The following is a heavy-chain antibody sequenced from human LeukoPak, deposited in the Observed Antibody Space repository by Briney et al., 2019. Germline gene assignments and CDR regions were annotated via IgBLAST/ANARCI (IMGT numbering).Heavy chain of an antibody. CDR2: IWYDGSNK. CDR1: GFTFSSYG. V-gene: IGHV3-33*01. Sequence: GGSLRLSCAASGFTFSSYGMHWVRQAPGKGLEWVAVIWYDGSNKYYADSVKGRFTISRDNSKNTLYLQMNSLRAEDTAVYYFARRYNWFDPWGQGTLVTVSS. J-gene: IGHJ5*02. CDR3: ARRYNWFDP.